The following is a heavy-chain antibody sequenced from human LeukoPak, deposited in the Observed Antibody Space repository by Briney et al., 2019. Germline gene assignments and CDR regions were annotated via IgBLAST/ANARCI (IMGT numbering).Heavy chain of an antibody. CDR1: GFTSSSYA. D-gene: IGHD6-19*01. Sequence: GGSLRLSCAASGFTSSSYAMHWVRQAPGKGLEWVAVISYDGSNKYYADSVKGRFTISRDNSKNTLYLQMNSLRAEDTAVYYCARDAGRWLVRGYFDYWGQGTLVTVSS. CDR2: ISYDGSNK. J-gene: IGHJ4*02. V-gene: IGHV3-30-3*01. CDR3: ARDAGRWLVRGYFDY.